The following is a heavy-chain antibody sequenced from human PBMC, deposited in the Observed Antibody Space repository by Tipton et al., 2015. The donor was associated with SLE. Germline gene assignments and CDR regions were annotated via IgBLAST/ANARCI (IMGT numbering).Heavy chain of an antibody. CDR3: ASTAGVWNY. V-gene: IGHV3-30*02. Sequence: SLRLSCAASGFTFSSYGLHWVRQAPGKGLEWVAFIRSDGSDKNYADSVKGRFSISRDNSKSTVFLQMNSLRAEDTAIYYCASTAGVWNYWGQGTLVTVSS. D-gene: IGHD3-10*01. CDR1: GFTFSSYG. J-gene: IGHJ4*02. CDR2: IRSDGSDK.